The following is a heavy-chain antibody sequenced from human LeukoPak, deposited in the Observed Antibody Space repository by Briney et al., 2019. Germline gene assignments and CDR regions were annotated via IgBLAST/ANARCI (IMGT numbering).Heavy chain of an antibody. CDR3: ATGLRFLEWLFDY. D-gene: IGHD3-3*01. CDR2: ISGSGGST. CDR1: GFTFSSYA. J-gene: IGHJ4*02. Sequence: GGSLRLSCAASGFTFSSYAMSWVRQAPGKGLEWVSAISGSGGSTYYADSVKGRFTISRDNSKNTLYLQMNSLRAEDTAVYYCATGLRFLEWLFDYWGQGTLVTVSS. V-gene: IGHV3-23*01.